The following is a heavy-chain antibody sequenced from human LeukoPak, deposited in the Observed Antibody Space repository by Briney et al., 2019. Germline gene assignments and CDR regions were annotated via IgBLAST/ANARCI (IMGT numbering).Heavy chain of an antibody. Sequence: GGSLRLSCAASGFTFSDYYMSWIRQAPGKGLEWVSYISSSGSTIYYADSVKGRFTISRDNSKNTLYLQMNSLRAEDTAVYYCAKEEDTAMPLGYWGQGTLVTVSS. CDR1: GFTFSDYY. J-gene: IGHJ4*02. CDR2: ISSSGSTI. D-gene: IGHD5-18*01. V-gene: IGHV3-11*04. CDR3: AKEEDTAMPLGY.